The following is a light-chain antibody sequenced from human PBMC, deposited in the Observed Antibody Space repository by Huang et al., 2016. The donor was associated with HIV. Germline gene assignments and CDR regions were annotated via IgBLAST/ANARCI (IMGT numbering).Light chain of an antibody. CDR1: QDINNY. Sequence: DIQMTQSPSSLSASVGDRVTITCRASQDINNYLAWYQQKPGRVPKVLIYAAGALKSGVPFRFSGNVSGTDFTLTITSLQPEDVATYYCQSYKTAPITFGQGTRLGLK. V-gene: IGKV1-27*01. CDR3: QSYKTAPIT. CDR2: AAG. J-gene: IGKJ5*01.